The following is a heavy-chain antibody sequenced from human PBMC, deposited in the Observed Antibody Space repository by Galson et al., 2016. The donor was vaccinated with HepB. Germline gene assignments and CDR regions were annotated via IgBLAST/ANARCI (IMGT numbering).Heavy chain of an antibody. CDR1: GYSITSNW. J-gene: IGHJ3*02. V-gene: IGHV4-28*01. CDR2: IYYSGDT. CDR3: ARIGHCTPASCSGAFDI. Sequence: LTCAVSGYSITSNWWGWIRQPPGKGLEWIGYIYYSGDTYYNPSLNSRVTLSVDTSKNQFSLEMRSVTAVDTAVYYCARIGHCTPASCSGAFDIWGQGTIVTVSS. D-gene: IGHD2-2*01.